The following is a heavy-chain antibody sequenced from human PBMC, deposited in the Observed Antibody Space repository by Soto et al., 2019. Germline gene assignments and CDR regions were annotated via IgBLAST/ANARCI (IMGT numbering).Heavy chain of an antibody. CDR3: ARDRSSSDY. Sequence: ASVKVSCKTSGYTFTDFGVSWVRQAPGQGLEWMGWISAYYGNTDYAQKFQARVTMTKDTSTSTAYMELRSLRSDDTAMYYCARDRSSSDYWGQGTLVTVSS. D-gene: IGHD6-6*01. CDR2: ISAYYGNT. V-gene: IGHV1-18*01. J-gene: IGHJ4*02. CDR1: GYTFTDFG.